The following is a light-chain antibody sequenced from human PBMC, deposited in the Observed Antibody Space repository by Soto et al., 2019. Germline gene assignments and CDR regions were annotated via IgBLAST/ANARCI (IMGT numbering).Light chain of an antibody. CDR3: QQYNSYSPWT. V-gene: IGKV1-5*03. CDR2: KAS. J-gene: IGKJ1*01. Sequence: DIQMAQSPSTLSASVGDRVTITCRATQSISSWLAWYPQKPGKAPKLLSYKASSLESGVPSRLIGSGSGTEFTLTISSLQPDDFAAYYCQQYNSYSPWTFGQGTKVEIK. CDR1: QSISSW.